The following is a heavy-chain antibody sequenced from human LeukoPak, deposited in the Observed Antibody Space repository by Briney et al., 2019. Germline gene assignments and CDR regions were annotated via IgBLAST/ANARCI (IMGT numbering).Heavy chain of an antibody. Sequence: PGGSLRLSCAASGFTFSSYWMSWVRQAPGKGLVWVSRINTDGSSTSYADSVKGRFTISRDNAKNSLYLQMNSLRAEDTALYHCARVTNYYGSGSYYEALNYWGQGTLVTVSS. CDR2: INTDGSST. D-gene: IGHD3-10*01. J-gene: IGHJ4*02. CDR3: ARVTNYYGSGSYYEALNY. CDR1: GFTFSSYW. V-gene: IGHV3-74*01.